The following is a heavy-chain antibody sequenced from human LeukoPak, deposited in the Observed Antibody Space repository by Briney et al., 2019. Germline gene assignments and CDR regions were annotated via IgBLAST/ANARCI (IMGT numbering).Heavy chain of an antibody. D-gene: IGHD3-10*01. CDR3: AKAQEVRGVIPNHIDY. CDR2: ISGSGGST. Sequence: GSLRLSCAASGFTFSSYAMSWVRQAPGKGLEWVSAISGSGGSTYYADSVKGRFTISRDNSKNTLYPQMNGLRAEDTAVYYCAKAQEVRGVIPNHIDYWGQGTLVTVSS. CDR1: GFTFSSYA. V-gene: IGHV3-23*01. J-gene: IGHJ4*02.